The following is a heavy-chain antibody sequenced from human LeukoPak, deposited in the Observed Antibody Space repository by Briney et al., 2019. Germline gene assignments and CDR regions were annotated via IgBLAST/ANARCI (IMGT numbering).Heavy chain of an antibody. CDR1: GGTFSSYA. CDR2: IIPIFGTA. V-gene: IGHV1-69*06. J-gene: IGHJ6*02. CDR3: ARHPIVVVPAAKEEYYGMDV. Sequence: SVKVSCTASGGTFSSYAISWVRQAPGQGLEWMGGIIPIFGTANYAQKFQGRVTITADKSTSTAYMELSSLRSEDTAVYYCARHPIVVVPAAKEEYYGMDVWGQGTTVTVSS. D-gene: IGHD2-2*01.